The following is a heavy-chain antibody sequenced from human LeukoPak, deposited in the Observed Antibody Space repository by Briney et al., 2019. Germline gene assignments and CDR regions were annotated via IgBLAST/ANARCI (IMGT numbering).Heavy chain of an antibody. D-gene: IGHD3-3*01. CDR1: GFIFTNYF. Sequence: GGSLRLSCAASGFIFTNYFMSWVRQAPGKGLEWVASIKHDGSEKYYVDSVRGRFAISRDNTKNSLYLQMSGLRAEDTAVYYCATDRGWRTSGYYLYYFEYWGQGTLVTVSS. V-gene: IGHV3-7*01. J-gene: IGHJ4*02. CDR2: IKHDGSEK. CDR3: ATDRGWRTSGYYLYYFEY.